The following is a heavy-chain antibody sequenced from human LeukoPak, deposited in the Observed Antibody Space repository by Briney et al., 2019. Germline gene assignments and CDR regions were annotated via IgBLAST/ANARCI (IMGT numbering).Heavy chain of an antibody. CDR2: MNPNSGNT. D-gene: IGHD2-15*01. V-gene: IGHV1-8*01. CDR1: GYTFTSYD. Sequence: ASVKVSCKASGYTFTSYDINWVRQATGQGLEWMGWMNPNSGNTGYAQKFQGRVTMTRKTSISTAYMELSSLRSEDTAVYYCARAGGYCGRISCPYYFDYWGQGSLVAVSS. J-gene: IGHJ4*02. CDR3: ARAGGYCGRISCPYYFDY.